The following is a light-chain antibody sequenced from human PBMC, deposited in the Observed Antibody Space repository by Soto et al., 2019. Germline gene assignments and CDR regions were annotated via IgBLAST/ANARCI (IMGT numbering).Light chain of an antibody. CDR2: GAS. CDR1: QNINTY. CDR3: QQYNT. J-gene: IGKJ5*01. V-gene: IGKV1-39*01. Sequence: DIQMTQSPSSLSASVGDRVTITCRASQNINTYLNWYQQKPGKAPNLLIYGASSLQSGVPSRFSGSGSGTDFTLTISSLQPDDFATYYCQQYNTFGQGTRLEIK.